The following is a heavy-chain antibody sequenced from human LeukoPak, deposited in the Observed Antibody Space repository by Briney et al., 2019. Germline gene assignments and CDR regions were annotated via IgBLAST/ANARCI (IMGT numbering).Heavy chain of an antibody. Sequence: PGGSLRLSCAASGFTFSRFAMSWVRQAPGKGLEWVSALSGSGVATYYADSVKGRFTISRDNAKNSLYLQMNSLRAEDTAVYYCARRDYWGQGTLVTVSS. CDR3: ARRDY. V-gene: IGHV3-23*01. CDR1: GFTFSRFA. J-gene: IGHJ4*02. CDR2: LSGSGVAT.